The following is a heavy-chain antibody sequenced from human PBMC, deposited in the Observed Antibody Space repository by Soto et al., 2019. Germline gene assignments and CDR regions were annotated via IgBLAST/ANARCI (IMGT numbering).Heavy chain of an antibody. V-gene: IGHV4-59*12. CDR2: VYYNGST. CDR3: ARTRGRGQWRDFYFDF. Sequence: PSETLSLTCAASGGPIAPFYWTWIRQSPGKGLESIGYVYYNGSTNYNPALKGRVTISLDTSKSQFSLRLSSVTAADTAVYYCARTRGRGQWRDFYFDFWGQGSLVTVSS. CDR1: GGPIAPFY. J-gene: IGHJ4*02. D-gene: IGHD6-19*01.